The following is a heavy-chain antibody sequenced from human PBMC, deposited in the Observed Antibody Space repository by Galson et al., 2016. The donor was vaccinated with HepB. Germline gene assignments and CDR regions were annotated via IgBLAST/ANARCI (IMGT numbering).Heavy chain of an antibody. V-gene: IGHV3-7*03. D-gene: IGHD3-10*01. CDR3: ARNYGSGTYYYYYGMDV. Sequence: SLRLSCAGSGFTFSNYWMSWVRQAPGKGPEWVANINQDGSEKFYVDSVKGRFSISRDNAKSSLYLQMNSLRAEDTAVYYCARNYGSGTYYYYYGMDVWGQGTTVTVSS. CDR1: GFTFSNYW. CDR2: INQDGSEK. J-gene: IGHJ6*02.